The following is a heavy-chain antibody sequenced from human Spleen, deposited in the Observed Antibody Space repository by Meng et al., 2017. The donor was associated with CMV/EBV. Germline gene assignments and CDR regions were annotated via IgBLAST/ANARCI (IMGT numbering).Heavy chain of an antibody. V-gene: IGHV3-7*01. J-gene: IGHJ4*02. D-gene: IGHD3-10*01. CDR3: VKLFDY. CDR2: IKEDGSEK. Sequence: GESLKISCAASGFTFSSYWMSWVRQAPGKGLEWVANIKEDGSEKNYVDSVKGRFTISRDNAKNSLYLQMNSLRAEDTALYYCVKLFDYWGQGALVTVSS. CDR1: GFTFSSYW.